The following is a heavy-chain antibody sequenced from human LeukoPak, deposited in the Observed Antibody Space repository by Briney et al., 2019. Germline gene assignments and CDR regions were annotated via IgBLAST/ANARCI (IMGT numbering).Heavy chain of an antibody. D-gene: IGHD3-10*01. CDR3: AKRYGSGSSLRSFGY. V-gene: IGHV3-23*01. CDR1: GFTFSSYA. CDR2: ISGSGGST. J-gene: IGHJ4*02. Sequence: GGSLRLSCAASGFTFSSYAMSWVRQAPGKGLEWVSTISGSGGSTYYADSVKGRFTISRDNSKTTLYLQMNSLRAEDTAVYYCAKRYGSGSSLRSFGYWGQGTLVTVSS.